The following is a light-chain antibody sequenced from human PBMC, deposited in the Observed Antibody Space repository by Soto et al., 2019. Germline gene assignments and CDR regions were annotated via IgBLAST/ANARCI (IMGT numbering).Light chain of an antibody. Sequence: DIQMTQSPSSVSASVGDRVTITCLASQGISSWLAWYQQKPGKAPKLLIYAASSLQSGVPSRFSATVSGTEFSLTITSLQPEDFATYYCQQLFDSPITFGQGTRLEIK. CDR3: QQLFDSPIT. CDR2: AAS. J-gene: IGKJ5*01. V-gene: IGKV1-12*01. CDR1: QGISSW.